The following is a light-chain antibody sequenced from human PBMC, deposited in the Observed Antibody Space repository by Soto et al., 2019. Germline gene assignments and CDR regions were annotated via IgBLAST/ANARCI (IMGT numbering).Light chain of an antibody. J-gene: IGKJ1*01. CDR2: DAS. CDR1: QSINNW. Sequence: DLQITHSPSTLSTSIGDRVTITCRASQSINNWLAWYQQKPGKAPKLLIYDASTLETGVPLRFSGSGSGTEFTLTISSLQTDDLATYYCQQCHSYPWTFGQGTKVDI. V-gene: IGKV1-5*01. CDR3: QQCHSYPWT.